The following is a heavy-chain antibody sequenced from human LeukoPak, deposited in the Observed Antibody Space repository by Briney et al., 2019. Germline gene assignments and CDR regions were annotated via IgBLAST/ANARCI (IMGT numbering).Heavy chain of an antibody. CDR3: AKELVPGY. D-gene: IGHD6-6*01. V-gene: IGHV3-23*01. J-gene: IGHJ4*02. Sequence: PGGSLRLSCAASGFTFSNFGMNWVRQAPGKGLEWVSGITSSDSRAYYADSVKGRFTISRDNSKKTLYLQMNSLRAEDTAVYYCAKELVPGYWGQGTLVTVSS. CDR2: ITSSDSRA. CDR1: GFTFSNFG.